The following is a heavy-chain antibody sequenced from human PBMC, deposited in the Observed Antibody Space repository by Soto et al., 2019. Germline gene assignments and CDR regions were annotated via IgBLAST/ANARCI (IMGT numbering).Heavy chain of an antibody. Sequence: QPGGSLRLSCAASGFTFSSYAMSWVRQAPGKGLEWVSAISGSGGSTYYADSVKGRFTISRDNSKNTLYLQMNSLRAEDTAVYYCVKDGLYCSGGSCYGSYFDYWGQGTLVTVSS. CDR1: GFTFSSYA. V-gene: IGHV3-23*01. D-gene: IGHD2-15*01. CDR3: VKDGLYCSGGSCYGSYFDY. J-gene: IGHJ4*02. CDR2: ISGSGGST.